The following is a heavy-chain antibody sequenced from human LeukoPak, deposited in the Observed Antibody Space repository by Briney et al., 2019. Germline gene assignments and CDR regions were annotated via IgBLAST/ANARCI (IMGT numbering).Heavy chain of an antibody. D-gene: IGHD4-17*01. V-gene: IGHV3-23*01. J-gene: IGHJ6*02. Sequence: GGSLRLSCAASGFTFSSYAMSWVRQAPGKGLEWVSAISGSGGSTYYADSVKGRFTISRDNSKNTLYLQMNSLRAEDTAVYYCAKPQAQDSTVTKIYYYYYGMDVWGQGTTVTVSS. CDR3: AKPQAQDSTVTKIYYYYYGMDV. CDR1: GFTFSSYA. CDR2: ISGSGGST.